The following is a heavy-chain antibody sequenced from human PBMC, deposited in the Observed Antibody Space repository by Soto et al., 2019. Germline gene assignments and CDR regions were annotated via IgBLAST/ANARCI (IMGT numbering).Heavy chain of an antibody. CDR3: AKVITIFGVVTLPYGMDV. J-gene: IGHJ6*02. V-gene: IGHV3-30*18. D-gene: IGHD3-3*01. CDR2: ISYDGSNK. CDR1: GFTFSSYG. Sequence: GGSLRLSCAASGFTFSSYGMHWVRQAPGKGLEWVAVISYDGSNKYYADSVKGRFTISRDNSKNTLYLQMNSLRAEDTAVYYCAKVITIFGVVTLPYGMDVWGQGTTVTVSS.